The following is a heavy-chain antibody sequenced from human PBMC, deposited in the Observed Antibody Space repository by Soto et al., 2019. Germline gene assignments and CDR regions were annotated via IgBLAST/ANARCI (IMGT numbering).Heavy chain of an antibody. Sequence: GGSLRLSCAASGFTFSSYAMSWVRQAPGKGLEWVSAISGSGGSTYYADSVKGRFTISRDNSKNTLYLQMNSLRAEDTAVYYCAKAAPRLLCYYYGMDVWGQGTTVTVSS. CDR1: GFTFSSYA. CDR2: ISGSGGST. CDR3: AKAAPRLLCYYYGMDV. V-gene: IGHV3-23*01. J-gene: IGHJ6*02. D-gene: IGHD4-17*01.